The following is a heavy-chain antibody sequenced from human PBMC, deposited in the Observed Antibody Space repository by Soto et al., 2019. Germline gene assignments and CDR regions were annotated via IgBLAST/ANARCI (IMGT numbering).Heavy chain of an antibody. CDR1: GGSISSYY. J-gene: IGHJ6*02. CDR2: IYDSGRT. Sequence: QVQLQESGPGLVKPSETLSLTCTISGGSISSYYWSWIRQPPGKGLEWIGYIYDSGRTNYNPSLRGRVTISVDSAKKQFSLKLTSVTAADTAVYYCARDSRTTGQLVPHYYFGMDVWGQGTTVTVSS. CDR3: ARDSRTTGQLVPHYYFGMDV. D-gene: IGHD6-13*01. V-gene: IGHV4-59*01.